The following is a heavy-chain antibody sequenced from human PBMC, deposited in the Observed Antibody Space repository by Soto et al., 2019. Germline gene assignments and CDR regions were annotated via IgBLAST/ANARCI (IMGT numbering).Heavy chain of an antibody. CDR2: IYYSGST. CDR3: ARALGPPWWFDP. CDR1: GGSISSYY. Sequence: SETLSLTCTVSGGSISSYYWSWIRQPPGKGLEWIGYIYYSGSTNYNPSLKSRVTISVDTSKNQFSLKLSSVTAADTAVYYCARALGPPWWFDPWGQGTLVTVSS. J-gene: IGHJ5*02. D-gene: IGHD6-6*01. V-gene: IGHV4-59*01.